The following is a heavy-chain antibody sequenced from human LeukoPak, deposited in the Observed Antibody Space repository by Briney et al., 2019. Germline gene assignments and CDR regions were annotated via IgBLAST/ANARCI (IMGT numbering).Heavy chain of an antibody. CDR1: GFTFSSYA. J-gene: IGHJ4*02. Sequence: GGSLRLSCAASGFTFSSYAMHWVRQAPGKGLEWVAVISYDGSNKYHADSVKGRFTISRDNAKNSLYLQMNSLRAEDTAFYYCAKDSGDYWGQGTLVTVSS. V-gene: IGHV3-30*04. CDR2: ISYDGSNK. CDR3: AKDSGDY.